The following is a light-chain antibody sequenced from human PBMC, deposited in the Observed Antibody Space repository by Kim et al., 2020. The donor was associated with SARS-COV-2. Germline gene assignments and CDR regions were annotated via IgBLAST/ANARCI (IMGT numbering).Light chain of an antibody. CDR3: QVWESSSDVI. CDR1: NIGSKS. V-gene: IGLV3-21*01. CDR2: YDN. Sequence: SYELTQPPSVSVAPGETATIPCGKDNIGSKSVHWYQQKPGQAPMLVISYDNDRPSGIPERFSGSNSGNTATLTIGRVEAGDEADYYCQVWESSSDVIFGGGTQLTVL. J-gene: IGLJ2*01.